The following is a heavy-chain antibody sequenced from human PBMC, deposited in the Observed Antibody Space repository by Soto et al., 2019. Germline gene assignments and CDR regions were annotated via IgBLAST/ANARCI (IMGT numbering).Heavy chain of an antibody. D-gene: IGHD3-22*01. Sequence: EVQLVESGGGLVQPGGSLRLSCAASGFTFSSYWMHWVRQAPGKGLVWVSRINSDGSSTSYADSVKGRFTISRDNAKNTLYLQMNSLRAEDTAVYSCARDRVTMIVVNGMDVWGQGTTVTVSS. CDR3: ARDRVTMIVVNGMDV. V-gene: IGHV3-74*01. CDR1: GFTFSSYW. J-gene: IGHJ6*02. CDR2: INSDGSST.